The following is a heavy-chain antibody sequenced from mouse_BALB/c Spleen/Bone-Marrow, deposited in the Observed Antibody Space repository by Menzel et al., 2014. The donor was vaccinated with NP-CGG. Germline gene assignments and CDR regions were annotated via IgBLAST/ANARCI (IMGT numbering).Heavy chain of an antibody. V-gene: IGHV2-9*02. D-gene: IGHD2-2*01. Sequence: VKLMESGPGLVAPSQSLSITCTVSGFSLTGYGVHWVRQPPGKGLEWLGVIWAGGSTNYNSALMSRLSISKDNSKSQVFLKMNSLQTDDTAMYYCARDWLRRAMDYWGQGTSVTVSS. CDR3: ARDWLRRAMDY. J-gene: IGHJ4*01. CDR2: IWAGGST. CDR1: GFSLTGYG.